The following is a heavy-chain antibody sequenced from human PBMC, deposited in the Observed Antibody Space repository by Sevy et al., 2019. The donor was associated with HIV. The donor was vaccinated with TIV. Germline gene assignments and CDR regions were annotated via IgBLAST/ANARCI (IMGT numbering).Heavy chain of an antibody. CDR1: GFTFSSYS. Sequence: GGSLRLSCAASGFTFSSYSMNWVRQAPGKGLEWVSYISSSSSTIYYADSVKGRFTISRDNAKNSLYLQMNSLRDEDTAVYYCARDERGLLWFGDSTRINYYYGLDVWGQGTTVTVSS. CDR2: ISSSSSTI. CDR3: ARDERGLLWFGDSTRINYYYGLDV. J-gene: IGHJ6*02. D-gene: IGHD3-10*01. V-gene: IGHV3-48*02.